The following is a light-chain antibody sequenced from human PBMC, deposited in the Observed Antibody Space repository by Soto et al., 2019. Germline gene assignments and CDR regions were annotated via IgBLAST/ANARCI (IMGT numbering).Light chain of an antibody. V-gene: IGLV2-23*01. Sequence: QSALTQPASVSGSPGQSITISCTGTSSDVGSYNLVSWYQQHPGKAPKLMIYEGSKRPSGVSNRFSGSKSGNTASLTITGVQAEDEADDYGCSYAGSSPSPWVFGGGTKLTVL. CDR3: CSYAGSSPSPWV. CDR2: EGS. J-gene: IGLJ3*02. CDR1: SSDVGSYNL.